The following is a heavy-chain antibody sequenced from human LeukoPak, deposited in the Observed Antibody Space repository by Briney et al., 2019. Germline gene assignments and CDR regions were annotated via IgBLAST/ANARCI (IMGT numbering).Heavy chain of an antibody. CDR3: ARRERDGYNYFDY. CDR2: INTDGGST. Sequence: PGGSLRLSCAVSGFTFSGYAMHWVRQAPGKGLEHVSTINTDGGSTYYAKSAKGRFTISRDNSKNTLYLQMGSLRAEDMAVYYCARRERDGYNYFDYWGQGTLVTVSS. J-gene: IGHJ4*02. D-gene: IGHD5-24*01. CDR1: GFTFSGYA. V-gene: IGHV3-64*01.